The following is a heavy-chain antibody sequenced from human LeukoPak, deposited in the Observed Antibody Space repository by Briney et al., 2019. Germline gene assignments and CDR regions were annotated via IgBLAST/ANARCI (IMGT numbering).Heavy chain of an antibody. D-gene: IGHD3-22*01. CDR2: IYYSGST. CDR1: GGSISSSSYY. Sequence: SETLSLTCTVSGGSISSSSYYWGWIRQPPGKGLEWIGSIYYSGSTYYNPSLKSRVTISVDTSKNQFSLKLSSVTAADTAVYYCARVDGGQGLTMNYWGQGTLVTVSS. CDR3: ARVDGGQGLTMNY. V-gene: IGHV4-39*07. J-gene: IGHJ4*02.